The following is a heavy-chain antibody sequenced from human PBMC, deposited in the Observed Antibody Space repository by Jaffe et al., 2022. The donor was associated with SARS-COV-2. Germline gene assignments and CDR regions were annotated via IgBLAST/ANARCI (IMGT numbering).Heavy chain of an antibody. CDR1: GGSISNGNYY. D-gene: IGHD3-22*01. J-gene: IGHJ4*02. V-gene: IGHV4-31*03. CDR3: AGAYYDRSGYYGLLDS. CDR2: IHYSGTT. Sequence: QVQLQESGPRLVKPSQTLSLTCTVSGGSISNGNYYWSWIRQYPGKDLEWIGFIHYSGTTYYNPSLKSRVTISLDTSKNQFSLKLSSVTAADTAVYYCAGAYYDRSGYYGLLDSWGQGTLVTVSS.